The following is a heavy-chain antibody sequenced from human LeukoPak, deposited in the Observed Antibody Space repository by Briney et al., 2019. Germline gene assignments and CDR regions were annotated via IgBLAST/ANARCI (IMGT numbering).Heavy chain of an antibody. CDR2: IYHSGST. J-gene: IGHJ4*02. CDR3: ASVAGTGY. CDR1: GYSISSGYY. D-gene: IGHD6-19*01. V-gene: IGHV4-38-2*02. Sequence: PSETLSLTCTVSGYSISSGYYWGWIRQPPGKGLEWIGSIYHSGSTYYNPSFKSRVTISVDTSKNQFSLKLSSVSAADTAVYYCASVAGTGYWGQGTLVTVSS.